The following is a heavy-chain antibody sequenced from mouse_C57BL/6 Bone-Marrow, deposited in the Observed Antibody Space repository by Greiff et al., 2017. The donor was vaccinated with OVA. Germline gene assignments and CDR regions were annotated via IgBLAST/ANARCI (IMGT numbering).Heavy chain of an antibody. CDR3: TRGYSNYDAMDY. CDR2: IDPEPGGT. D-gene: IGHD2-5*01. CDR1: GYTFTDYE. V-gene: IGHV1-15*01. Sequence: QVQLQQSGAELVRPGASVTLSCKASGYTFTDYEMHWVKQTPVHGLEWIGAIDPEPGGTAYTQKFKGKAILTADKSSSTAYMELRSLTSEDSAVYYVTRGYSNYDAMDYWGQGTSVTVSS. J-gene: IGHJ4*01.